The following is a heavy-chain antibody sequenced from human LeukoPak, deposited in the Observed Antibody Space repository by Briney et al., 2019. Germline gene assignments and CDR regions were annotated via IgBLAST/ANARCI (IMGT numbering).Heavy chain of an antibody. Sequence: GGSLRLSCAASGFTFSSYTMNWVRQAPGKGLEWVSSISSSSSHIYYADSVKGRFTISRDNAKNSLYLQMNSLRAEDTAVYYCAVTVGGSYYFDYWGQGTLVTVSS. CDR1: GFTFSSYT. CDR3: AVTVGGSYYFDY. V-gene: IGHV3-21*01. D-gene: IGHD1-26*01. CDR2: ISSSSSHI. J-gene: IGHJ4*02.